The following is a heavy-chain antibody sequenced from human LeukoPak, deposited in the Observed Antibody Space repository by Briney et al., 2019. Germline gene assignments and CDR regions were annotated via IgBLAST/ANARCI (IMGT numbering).Heavy chain of an antibody. Sequence: GGSLRLSCAASGFTFSRHGMSWVRQAPGKGLERVSAINDNGDTTYYADSVKGRFTISRDNSKNTLNLQMNSLRAEDTAVYYCARMNSFSSKAFDYWGQGTLVTVSS. CDR3: ARMNSFSSKAFDY. D-gene: IGHD6-6*01. V-gene: IGHV3-23*01. CDR1: GFTFSRHG. J-gene: IGHJ4*02. CDR2: INDNGDTT.